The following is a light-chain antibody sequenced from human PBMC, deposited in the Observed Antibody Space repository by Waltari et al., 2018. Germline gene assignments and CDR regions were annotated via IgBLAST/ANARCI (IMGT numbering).Light chain of an antibody. Sequence: EIVMTQSPATLPVSPGERATPSCRARQSVSSNLAWYQQKPGQAPRLLIYGASTRATDIPARFSGSGSGTELTLTISSLQSEDFAVYYCQQYNNWPHTFGQGTKLEIK. CDR1: QSVSSN. J-gene: IGKJ2*01. CDR2: GAS. V-gene: IGKV3-15*01. CDR3: QQYNNWPHT.